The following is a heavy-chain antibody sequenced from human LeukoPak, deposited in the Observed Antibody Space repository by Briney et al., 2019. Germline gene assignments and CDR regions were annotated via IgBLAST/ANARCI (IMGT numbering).Heavy chain of an antibody. J-gene: IGHJ6*02. Sequence: SVKVSCKASGGTFSSYAISWVRQAPGQGLEWMGRIIPILGIANYAQKFQGRVTITADKSTSTAYMELSSLRSEDTAVYYCARDGSGSSYYYYYGMDVWGQGTTVTVSS. D-gene: IGHD3-10*01. CDR2: IIPILGIA. CDR1: GGTFSSYA. CDR3: ARDGSGSSYYYYYGMDV. V-gene: IGHV1-69*04.